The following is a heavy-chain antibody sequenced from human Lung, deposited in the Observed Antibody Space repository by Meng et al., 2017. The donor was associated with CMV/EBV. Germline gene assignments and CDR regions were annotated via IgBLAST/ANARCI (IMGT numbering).Heavy chain of an antibody. D-gene: IGHD6-19*01. CDR3: ARDPYATGWAG. V-gene: IGHV4-4*02. CDR2: IYHSGGT. CDR1: GGSISISTW. Sequence: KLQDSGPGLVKPSGTLSLTCAVSGGSISISTWWSWVRQPPGKGLEWIGEIYHSGGTNYNPSLRGRVTISLDKSKNQFSLTLRSVTAADTAVYYCARDPYATGWAGWGQGTLVTVSS. J-gene: IGHJ4*02.